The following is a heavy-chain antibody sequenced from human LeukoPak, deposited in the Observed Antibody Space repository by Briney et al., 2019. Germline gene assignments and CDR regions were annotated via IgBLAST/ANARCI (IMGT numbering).Heavy chain of an antibody. D-gene: IGHD3/OR15-3a*01. CDR3: ARQTGSGLFILP. V-gene: IGHV4-59*04. CDR2: IYYTGNT. J-gene: IGHJ4*02. Sequence: SETLSLTCSVSGDSITGYYWGWIRQPPGKGLEWIGNIYYTGNTYYNPSLKSRVTISVDTSKNQFSLRLTSVTAADTAVYYCARQTGSGLFILPGGQGTLVTVSS. CDR1: GDSITGYY.